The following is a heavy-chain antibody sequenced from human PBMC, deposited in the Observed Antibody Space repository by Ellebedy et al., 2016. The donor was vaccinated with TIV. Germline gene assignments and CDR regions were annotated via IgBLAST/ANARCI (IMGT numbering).Heavy chain of an antibody. CDR3: VRDLHWAFDI. CDR2: IGSRTYIM. Sequence: GESLKISCAASGFTFSTYSMNWVRQAPGKGLEWVSYIGSRTYIMSYADSVKGRFTISRDNAKNSLYLQMNSLRDADTAVYYCVRDLHWAFDIWGQGTVVTVSS. J-gene: IGHJ3*02. CDR1: GFTFSTYS. D-gene: IGHD1-1*01. V-gene: IGHV3-48*02.